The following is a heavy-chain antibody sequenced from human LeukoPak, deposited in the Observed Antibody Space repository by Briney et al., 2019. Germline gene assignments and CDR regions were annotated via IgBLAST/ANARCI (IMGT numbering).Heavy chain of an antibody. Sequence: GGSLRLSCAASGFTFSSYWMSWVRQAPGKGLEWVANIKQDGSEKYYVDSVKGRFTISRDNAKNSLYLQMNSLRAEDTAVYYCARGAAMVRATFDYWGQGTLVTVSS. D-gene: IGHD3-10*01. J-gene: IGHJ4*02. CDR1: GFTFSSYW. V-gene: IGHV3-7*01. CDR2: IKQDGSEK. CDR3: ARGAAMVRATFDY.